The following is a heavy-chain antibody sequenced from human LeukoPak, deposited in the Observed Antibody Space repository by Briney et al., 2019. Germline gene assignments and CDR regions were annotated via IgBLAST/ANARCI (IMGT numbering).Heavy chain of an antibody. J-gene: IGHJ5*02. Sequence: ASVKVSCKASGYTFTDYYIHWVRQAPGQGLEWMGRINPNSGDTNYAQKFQGRVTMTRDTSISTAYMDLSSLRSDDTAIYYCAKQHDGYEYWFDPWGQGTLVTASS. CDR3: AKQHDGYEYWFDP. V-gene: IGHV1-2*06. CDR1: GYTFTDYY. D-gene: IGHD5-12*01. CDR2: INPNSGDT.